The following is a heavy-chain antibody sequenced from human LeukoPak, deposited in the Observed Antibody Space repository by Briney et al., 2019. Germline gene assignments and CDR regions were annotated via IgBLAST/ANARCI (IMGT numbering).Heavy chain of an antibody. D-gene: IGHD3-10*02. CDR1: GGSFSGYY. CDR2: ISTSSSYI. Sequence: PSETLSLTCAVYGGSFSGYYWSWIRQAPGKGLEWVSFISTSSSYIYYADSVKGRFTISRDNAKKSLYLQMNSLRAEDTAVYYCARGTMFPYYFDYWGQGTLVTVSS. J-gene: IGHJ4*02. V-gene: IGHV3-21*01. CDR3: ARGTMFPYYFDY.